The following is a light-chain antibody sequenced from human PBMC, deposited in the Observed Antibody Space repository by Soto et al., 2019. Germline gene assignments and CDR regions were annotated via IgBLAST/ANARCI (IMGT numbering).Light chain of an antibody. CDR2: EGD. V-gene: IGLV2-23*01. J-gene: IGLJ3*02. Sequence: QSALTQPASVSGSPGQSITISCTGTSTDLGSYNLVSWYQLHPGKAPKLMIYEGDKRPSGISNRFSGSKSGSTASLTISGLQAEDEADYSCLSYAGTGTWVFGGGTQLTVL. CDR1: STDLGSYNL. CDR3: LSYAGTGTWV.